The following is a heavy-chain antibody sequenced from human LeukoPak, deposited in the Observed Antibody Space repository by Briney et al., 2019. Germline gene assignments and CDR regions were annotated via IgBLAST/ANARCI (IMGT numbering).Heavy chain of an antibody. CDR2: IIPGFATP. J-gene: IGHJ6*03. CDR3: ARGGTLTTSYYYHYMDV. D-gene: IGHD4-11*01. V-gene: IGHV1-69*05. CDR1: GGTFSSYA. Sequence: SVKVSCKASGGTFSSYAISWVRQAPGQGLEWMGRIIPGFATPEYAQNFQGRVTITTDESTSTVYMAMSGLRSEDTALYYCARGGTLTTSYYYHYMDVWGKGTTVTVSS.